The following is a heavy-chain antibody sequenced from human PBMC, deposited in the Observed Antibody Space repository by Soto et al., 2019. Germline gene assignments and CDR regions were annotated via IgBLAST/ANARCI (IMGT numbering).Heavy chain of an antibody. CDR2: IDPSDSYT. D-gene: IGHD4-17*01. J-gene: IGHJ6*02. V-gene: IGHV5-10-1*01. CDR3: ARTLLDYGGNSGRLYYYYGMDV. CDR1: GYSFTSYW. Sequence: PGESLKISCKGSGYSFTSYWISWVRQMPGKGLEWMGRIDPSDSYTNYSPSFQGHVTISADKSISTAYLQWSSLKASDTAMYYCARTLLDYGGNSGRLYYYYGMDVWGQGTTVTVSS.